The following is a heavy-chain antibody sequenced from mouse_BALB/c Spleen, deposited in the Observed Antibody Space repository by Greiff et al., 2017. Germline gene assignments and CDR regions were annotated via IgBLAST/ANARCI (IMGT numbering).Heavy chain of an antibody. CDR2: IDPANGNT. D-gene: IGHD1-1*01. CDR1: GFNIKDTY. Sequence: VQLQQSGAELVKPGASVKLSCTASGFNIKDTYMHWVKQRPEQGLEWIGRIDPANGNTKYDPKFQGKATITADTSSNTAYLQLSSLTSEDTAVYYCARPYGSSSWFAYWGQGTLVTVSA. J-gene: IGHJ3*01. V-gene: IGHV14-3*02. CDR3: ARPYGSSSWFAY.